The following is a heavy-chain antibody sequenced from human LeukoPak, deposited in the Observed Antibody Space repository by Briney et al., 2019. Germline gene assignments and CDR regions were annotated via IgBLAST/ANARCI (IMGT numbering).Heavy chain of an antibody. J-gene: IGHJ6*03. CDR1: GYTFTSYA. V-gene: IGHV1-69*05. CDR2: IIPIFGTA. D-gene: IGHD4-23*01. Sequence: SVKVSCKASGYTFTSYAISWVRQAPGQGLEWMGGIIPIFGTANYAQKFQGRVTITTDESTSTAYMELSSLRSEDTAVYYCARGPGYGGIYYYYYMDVWGKGTTVTVSS. CDR3: ARGPGYGGIYYYYYMDV.